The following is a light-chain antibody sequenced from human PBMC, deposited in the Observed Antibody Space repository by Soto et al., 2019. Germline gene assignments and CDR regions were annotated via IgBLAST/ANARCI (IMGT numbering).Light chain of an antibody. CDR3: GEWDSSLRVVL. Sequence: QSVLTQPPSMSAAPGQKITISCSGSSSNIGASYVFWYQQFPGTAPKLLIYDTDKRPSGIPDRFSGSKSGTSATLGITRLQTGDEADYYCGEWDSSLRVVLFGGGTKLTVL. V-gene: IGLV1-51*01. J-gene: IGLJ3*02. CDR1: SSNIGASY. CDR2: DTD.